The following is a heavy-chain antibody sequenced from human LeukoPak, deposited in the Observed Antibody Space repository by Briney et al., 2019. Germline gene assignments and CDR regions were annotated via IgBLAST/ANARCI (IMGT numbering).Heavy chain of an antibody. Sequence: PSETLSLTCTASGGSISSYYWSWIRQPPGKGLEWIGYIYTSGSTNYNPSLKSRVTISVDTSKNQFSLKLSSVTAADTAVYCCACGRVYSSSYYYYYYMDVWGKGTTVTVSS. J-gene: IGHJ6*03. CDR1: GGSISSYY. D-gene: IGHD2-8*01. CDR2: IYTSGST. V-gene: IGHV4-4*09. CDR3: ACGRVYSSSYYYYYYMDV.